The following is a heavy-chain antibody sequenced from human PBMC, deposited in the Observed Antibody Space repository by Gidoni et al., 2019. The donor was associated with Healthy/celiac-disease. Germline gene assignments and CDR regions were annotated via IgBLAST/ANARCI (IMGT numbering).Heavy chain of an antibody. CDR3: ARDLSIFGVVIQDNWFDP. CDR1: GGSISSYY. CDR2: IYTSGST. J-gene: IGHJ5*02. Sequence: QVQLQESGPGLVKPSETLSLTCTVSGGSISSYYWSWIRQPAGKGLEWIGRIYTSGSTNYNPSLKSRVTMSVDTSKNQFSLKLSSVTAADTAVYYCARDLSIFGVVIQDNWFDPWGQGTLVTVSS. D-gene: IGHD3-3*01. V-gene: IGHV4-4*07.